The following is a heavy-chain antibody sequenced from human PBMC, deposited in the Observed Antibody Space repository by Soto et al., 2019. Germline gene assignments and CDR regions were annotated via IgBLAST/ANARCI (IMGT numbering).Heavy chain of an antibody. J-gene: IGHJ6*02. D-gene: IGHD7-27*01. CDR2: INPSSGST. CDR1: GNTFTSYY. Sequence: ASVKVSCKASGNTFTSYYMHWVRQAPGQGLEWMGIINPSSGSTSYAQKFQGRVTMTRDTSTSTVYMELSSLRSEDTAVYYCARDRASGCAYYYRLAVRGQGTTVPGS. V-gene: IGHV1-46*03. CDR3: ARDRASGCAYYYRLAV.